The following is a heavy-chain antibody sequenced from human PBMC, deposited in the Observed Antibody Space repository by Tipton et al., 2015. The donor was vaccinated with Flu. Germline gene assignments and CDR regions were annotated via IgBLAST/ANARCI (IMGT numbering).Heavy chain of an antibody. D-gene: IGHD5-18*01. CDR1: GDSIGSRYY. Sequence: TLSLTCSVSGDSIGSRYYWGWIRQPPGKGLEWIGSIYHSGSTYYNPSLKSRVTISVDTSKNQFSLKLSSVTAADTAVYYCARRGYSYGWVDYWGQGTLVTVSS. J-gene: IGHJ4*02. CDR2: IYHSGST. CDR3: ARRGYSYGWVDY. V-gene: IGHV4-38-2*01.